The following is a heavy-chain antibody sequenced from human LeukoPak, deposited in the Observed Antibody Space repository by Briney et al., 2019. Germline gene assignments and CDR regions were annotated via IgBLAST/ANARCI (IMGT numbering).Heavy chain of an antibody. V-gene: IGHV1-3*01. Sequence: ASVKVSCKASGYTFTSYAMHWVRQAPGQRLEWMGWINAGNGNTKYSQKFQGRVTITRDTSASTAYMELSSLRSEDTAVYYCARDKKVGSTSSTRIGSWFDPWGQGTLVTASS. CDR3: ARDKKVGSTSSTRIGSWFDP. CDR2: INAGNGNT. CDR1: GYTFTSYA. D-gene: IGHD2-2*01. J-gene: IGHJ5*02.